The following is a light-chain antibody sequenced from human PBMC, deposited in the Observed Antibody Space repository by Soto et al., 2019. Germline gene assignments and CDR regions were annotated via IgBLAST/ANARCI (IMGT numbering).Light chain of an antibody. V-gene: IGKV3-20*01. CDR1: QSVSGDY. CDR3: QQYLITPWT. J-gene: IGKJ1*01. Sequence: EIMLTQSPGTLSLSPGEGATLSFGASQSVSGDYLAWYQSKPGQAPRLLIHGASNRATGIPDRFSGSGSGTDFTLTIGRLEPEDFAVYYCQQYLITPWTFGQGTKVDI. CDR2: GAS.